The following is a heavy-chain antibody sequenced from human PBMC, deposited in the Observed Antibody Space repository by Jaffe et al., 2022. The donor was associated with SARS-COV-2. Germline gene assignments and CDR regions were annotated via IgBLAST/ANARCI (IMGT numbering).Heavy chain of an antibody. Sequence: EVQLVESGGGLIQPGGSLRLSCAASGFTVSSNYMSWVRQAPGKGLEWVSVIYSGGSTYYADSVKGRFTISRDNSKNTLYLQMNSLRAEDTAVYYCARDRGGSFGEYYFDYWGQGTLVTVSS. J-gene: IGHJ4*02. D-gene: IGHD3-10*01. CDR3: ARDRGGSFGEYYFDY. V-gene: IGHV3-53*01. CDR2: IYSGGST. CDR1: GFTVSSNY.